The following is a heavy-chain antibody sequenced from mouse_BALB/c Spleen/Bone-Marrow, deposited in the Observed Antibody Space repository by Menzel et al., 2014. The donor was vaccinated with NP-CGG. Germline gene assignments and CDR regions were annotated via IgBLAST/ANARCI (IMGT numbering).Heavy chain of an antibody. D-gene: IGHD2-2*01. Sequence: EVKLVESGAELVKPGASVKLSCTASGFNIKDTYMHWVKQRPEQGLEWIGRIDPANGNTKYDPKSQGKATITADTSSNTAYLQLSSLTSEDTAVYYCAGGWLPSYAMDYWGQGTSVTVSS. J-gene: IGHJ4*01. CDR2: IDPANGNT. CDR3: AGGWLPSYAMDY. CDR1: GFNIKDTY. V-gene: IGHV14-3*02.